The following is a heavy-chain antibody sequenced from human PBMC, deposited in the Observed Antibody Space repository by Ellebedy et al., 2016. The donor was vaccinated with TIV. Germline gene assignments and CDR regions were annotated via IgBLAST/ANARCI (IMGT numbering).Heavy chain of an antibody. V-gene: IGHV3-30-3*01. CDR3: AREIDSPDAYCSGESCYPDY. J-gene: IGHJ4*02. CDR2: ISYDGSNS. Sequence: GGSLRLSCVASGFTFSNYAMHWVRQAPGKRLEWVAVISYDGSNSHYADSVKGRFTISRDNSKNTQYLQMNSLRAEDTAVYYCAREIDSPDAYCSGESCYPDYWGQGTLVTVSS. D-gene: IGHD2-15*01. CDR1: GFTFSNYA.